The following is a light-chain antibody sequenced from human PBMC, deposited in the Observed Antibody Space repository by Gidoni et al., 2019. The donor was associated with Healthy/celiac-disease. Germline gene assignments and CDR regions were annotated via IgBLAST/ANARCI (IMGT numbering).Light chain of an antibody. J-gene: IGKJ2*01. Sequence: ILITHSPATLSVSPGERATLSCRASQSVSSNLAWYQQKPGQAPRLLIYGASTRATGIPARFSGSGSGTEFTLTISSLQSEDFAVYYCQQYNNWPFPYTFGQGTKLEIK. CDR1: QSVSSN. CDR3: QQYNNWPFPYT. CDR2: GAS. V-gene: IGKV3-15*01.